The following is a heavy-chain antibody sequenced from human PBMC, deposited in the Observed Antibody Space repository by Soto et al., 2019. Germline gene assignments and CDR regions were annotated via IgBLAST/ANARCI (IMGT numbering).Heavy chain of an antibody. CDR2: INPNSGGT. J-gene: IGHJ4*02. Sequence: QVQLVQSGAEVKKPGASVKVSCKASGYTFTGYYMHWVRQAPGQGLEWMGWINPNSGGTNYAQKFQGWVTMTRDTSISTAYMELSRPRSDDTAVYYCAILGGERGYCSGGSCPFDYWGQGTLVTVSS. V-gene: IGHV1-2*04. D-gene: IGHD2-15*01. CDR3: AILGGERGYCSGGSCPFDY. CDR1: GYTFTGYY.